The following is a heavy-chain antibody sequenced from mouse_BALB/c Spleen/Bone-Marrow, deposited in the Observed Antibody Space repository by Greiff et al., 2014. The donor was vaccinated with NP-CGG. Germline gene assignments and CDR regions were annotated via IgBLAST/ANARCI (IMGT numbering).Heavy chain of an antibody. CDR3: ASHYYDSSPFAY. CDR1: GFTFSSYI. V-gene: IGHV5-12-2*01. J-gene: IGHJ3*01. CDR2: ISNGGGSI. Sequence: VESGGGSVQPGGSLKLSCAASGFTFSSYIMSWVRQTPEKRLEWVAYISNGGGSIYYPDTVKGRFTISRDNDKNTLYLQMSSLKSEDTAMYYCASHYYDSSPFAYWGQGTLVTVSA. D-gene: IGHD1-1*01.